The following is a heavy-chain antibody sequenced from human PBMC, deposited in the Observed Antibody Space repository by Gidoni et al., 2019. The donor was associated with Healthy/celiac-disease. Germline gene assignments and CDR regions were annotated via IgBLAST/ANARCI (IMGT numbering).Heavy chain of an antibody. CDR1: GGTFSSYA. D-gene: IGHD4-17*01. CDR3: AREKGLRWPSSTDYYYYYYMDV. V-gene: IGHV1-69*06. J-gene: IGHJ6*03. CDR2: IIPIVGTA. Sequence: QVQLVQSGAEVKKPGSSVKVSCKASGGTFSSYAISWVRQAPGQGLEWMGGIIPIVGTANYAQKFQGRVTITADKSTSTAYMELSSLRSEDTAVYYCAREKGLRWPSSTDYYYYYYMDVWGKGTTVTVSS.